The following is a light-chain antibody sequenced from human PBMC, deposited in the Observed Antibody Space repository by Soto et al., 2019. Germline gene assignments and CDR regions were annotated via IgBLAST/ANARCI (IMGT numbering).Light chain of an antibody. CDR1: QTIDMY. J-gene: IGKJ1*01. CDR3: QQSITYPWT. V-gene: IGKV1-5*03. Sequence: DIQMTQSPSTLSASAGDRVTITCRASQTIDMYLAWYQQKPGQAPSLLIYRASSLQSGVPSRFSGSGSGTEFTLTISSLQPDDFATYYCQQSITYPWTFGQGTKVDIK. CDR2: RAS.